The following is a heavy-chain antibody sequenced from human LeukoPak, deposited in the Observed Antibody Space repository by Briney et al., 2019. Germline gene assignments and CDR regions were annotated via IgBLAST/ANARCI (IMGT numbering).Heavy chain of an antibody. CDR3: ASLTGTTRGGYYYYGMDV. J-gene: IGHJ6*04. D-gene: IGHD1-20*01. CDR1: GGTFSSYA. Sequence: SVKVSCKASGGTFSSYAISWVRQAPGQGLEWMGGIIPIFGTANYAQKFQGGVTITADESTSTAYMELSSLRSEDTAVYYCASLTGTTRGGYYYYGMDVWGKGTTVTVSS. V-gene: IGHV1-69*13. CDR2: IIPIFGTA.